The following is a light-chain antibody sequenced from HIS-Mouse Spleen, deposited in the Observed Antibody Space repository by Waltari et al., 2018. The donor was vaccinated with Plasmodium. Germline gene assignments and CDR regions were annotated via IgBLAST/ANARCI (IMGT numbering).Light chain of an antibody. CDR3: QAWDSSTAV. Sequence: SYELTQPPSVSVSPGQTASITCSGDKLGDKYACWYQQKPGQSPVLVIYHDSKRPSGIPARFSGSNSGNPATLTIIGTQAIDEADYYCQAWDSSTAVFGGGTKLTVL. J-gene: IGLJ3*02. V-gene: IGLV3-1*01. CDR1: KLGDKY. CDR2: HDS.